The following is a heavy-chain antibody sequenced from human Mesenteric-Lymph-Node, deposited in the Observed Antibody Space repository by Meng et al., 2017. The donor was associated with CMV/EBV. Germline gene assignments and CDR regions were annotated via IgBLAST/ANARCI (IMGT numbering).Heavy chain of an antibody. CDR1: GFAFGDYY. CDR2: IRSTPYGGTT. J-gene: IGHJ6*02. Sequence: GGSLRLSCTASGFAFGDYYMTWVRQAPGKGLEWVGFIRSTPYGGTTEYAASMKGRFFISRDDSKNTAYLQVNSLKIEDTAVYYCSRGEDTSFDYYYGMDVWGQGTTVTVSS. V-gene: IGHV3-49*04. CDR3: SRGEDTSFDYYYGMDV. D-gene: IGHD2-2*01.